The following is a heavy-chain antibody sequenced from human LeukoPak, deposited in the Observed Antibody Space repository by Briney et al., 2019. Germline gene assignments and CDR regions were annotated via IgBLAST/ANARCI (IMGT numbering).Heavy chain of an antibody. V-gene: IGHV4-59*08. CDR2: IYYSGTT. Sequence: PWETLSLTCTVSGGAVTNYFWTWIRQPPGRGLEWIGFIYYSGTTHYGPSLKSRVTMSVATSNNQFSLRLRTVTAADTAIYYCARHSGASRHYFDYWGQGALVTVSS. J-gene: IGHJ4*01. CDR3: ARHSGASRHYFDY. D-gene: IGHD1-26*01. CDR1: GGAVTNYF.